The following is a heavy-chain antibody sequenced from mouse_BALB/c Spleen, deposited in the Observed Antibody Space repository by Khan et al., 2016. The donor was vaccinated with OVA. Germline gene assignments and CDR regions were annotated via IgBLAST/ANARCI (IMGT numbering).Heavy chain of an antibody. CDR2: IWSDGST. CDR3: ARQPYYHDYIMDY. Sequence: QVQLKESGPGLVAPSQSLSITCTISGFSLTNYGVHWVRQPPGKGLEWLGVIWSDGSTTYNSALKSRLSISKDNSKSQVFLKMNSLQTDDTAMYYCARQPYYHDYIMDYWGQGTSVTVSS. J-gene: IGHJ4*01. D-gene: IGHD2-10*01. CDR1: GFSLTNYG. V-gene: IGHV2-6-1*01.